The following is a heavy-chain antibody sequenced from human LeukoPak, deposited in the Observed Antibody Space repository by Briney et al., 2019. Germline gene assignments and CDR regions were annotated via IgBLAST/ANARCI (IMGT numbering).Heavy chain of an antibody. CDR1: GFTFSSYS. Sequence: GGSLRLSCAASGFTFSSYSMNWVRQAPGKGLEWVANIKQDGSEKYYVDSVKGRFTISRDNAKNSLYLQMNSLRAEDTAVYYCASYHYNWDYWGQGTLVTVSS. CDR3: ASYHYNWDY. D-gene: IGHD5-24*01. J-gene: IGHJ4*02. CDR2: IKQDGSEK. V-gene: IGHV3-7*01.